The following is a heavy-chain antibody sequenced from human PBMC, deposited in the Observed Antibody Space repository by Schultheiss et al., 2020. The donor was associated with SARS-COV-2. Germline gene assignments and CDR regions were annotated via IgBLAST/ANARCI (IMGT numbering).Heavy chain of an antibody. CDR1: GFTFSSYA. J-gene: IGHJ6*02. V-gene: IGHV3-23*01. CDR3: ARERVKVTPYYYYYYGMDV. Sequence: GGSLRLSCAASGFTFSSYAMSWVRQAPGKGLEWVSAISGSGGSTYYADSVKGRFTISRDNSKNTLYLQMNSLRADDTAVYYCARERVKVTPYYYYYYGMDVWGQGTTVTVSS. D-gene: IGHD2-21*02. CDR2: ISGSGGST.